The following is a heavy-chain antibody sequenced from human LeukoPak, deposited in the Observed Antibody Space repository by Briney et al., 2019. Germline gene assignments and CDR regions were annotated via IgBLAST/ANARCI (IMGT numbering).Heavy chain of an antibody. Sequence: ASVKVSCKASGYTFTGYYMHWVRQAPGQGLERMGWINPNSGGTNYAQKFQGRVTMTRDMSISTAYMELSRLRSDDTAVYYCARAVYLGGNWFDPWGQGTLVTVSS. D-gene: IGHD5/OR15-5a*01. V-gene: IGHV1-2*02. J-gene: IGHJ5*02. CDR1: GYTFTGYY. CDR2: INPNSGGT. CDR3: ARAVYLGGNWFDP.